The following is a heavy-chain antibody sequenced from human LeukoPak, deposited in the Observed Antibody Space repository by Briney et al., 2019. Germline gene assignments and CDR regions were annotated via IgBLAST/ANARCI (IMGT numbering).Heavy chain of an antibody. J-gene: IGHJ5*02. V-gene: IGHV1-69*06. CDR2: SIPIFGTA. Sequence: LVRVSCKASGGTFSSYAVSWVRRASGQGLGWGGGSIPIFGTAKYAQKFQGRVTITADKSTSTAHMQPTSLRSEDTAVSYCARTPVVVVPAAIFNWFDPSGQGTPVTASS. CDR3: ARTPVVVVPAAIFNWFDP. D-gene: IGHD2-2*02. CDR1: GGTFSSYA.